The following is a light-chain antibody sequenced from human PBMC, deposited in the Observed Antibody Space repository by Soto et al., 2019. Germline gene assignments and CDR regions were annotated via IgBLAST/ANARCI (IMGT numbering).Light chain of an antibody. V-gene: IGLV4-69*01. CDR2: LNSDGSH. CDR3: QTWGTGPV. Sequence: QPVLTQSPSASASLGASVKLTCTLSSGHSSYAIAWHQQQPEKGPRYLMKLNSDGSHSKGDGIPDRFSGSSSGAERYLTISSLQSEDEADYYGQTWGTGPVFGGGTKLTVL. J-gene: IGLJ2*01. CDR1: SGHSSYA.